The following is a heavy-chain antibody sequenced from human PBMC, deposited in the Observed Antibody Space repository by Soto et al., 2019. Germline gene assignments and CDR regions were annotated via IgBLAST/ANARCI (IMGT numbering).Heavy chain of an antibody. J-gene: IGHJ4*02. CDR3: ARASSYSGTYLGYDY. CDR2: INHSGST. CDR1: GGSFSGYY. D-gene: IGHD1-26*01. V-gene: IGHV4-34*01. Sequence: SETLSLTCAVYGGSFSGYYWTWIRQPPGKGLEWIGEINHSGSTNYNPSLKSRVTISVDTSKNQFSLKLSSVTAADTAVYYCARASSYSGTYLGYDYWGQGTLVTVSS.